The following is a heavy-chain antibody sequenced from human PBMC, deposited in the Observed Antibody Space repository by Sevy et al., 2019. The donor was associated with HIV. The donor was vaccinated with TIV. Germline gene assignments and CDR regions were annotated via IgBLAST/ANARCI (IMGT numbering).Heavy chain of an antibody. CDR3: TTMCQHGGFDI. J-gene: IGHJ3*02. D-gene: IGHD4-17*01. CDR2: IKSKTDGGTI. V-gene: IGHV3-15*01. CDR1: GFSFSNAR. Sequence: GGCLRLSCAASGFSFSNARMSWVRQAPGKGLEWVGRIKSKTDGGTIDYAAPVKGRLNISRDDLKNTLYLQMNSLKTEDTGVYYCTTMCQHGGFDIWGQGTMVTVSS.